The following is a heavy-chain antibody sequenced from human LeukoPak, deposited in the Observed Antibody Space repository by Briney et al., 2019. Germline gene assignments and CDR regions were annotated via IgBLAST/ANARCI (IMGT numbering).Heavy chain of an antibody. J-gene: IGHJ2*01. V-gene: IGHV3-23*01. CDR2: ISGSGGST. CDR3: AKDLLPGNYGDYAGPALDL. D-gene: IGHD4-17*01. Sequence: GGSLRLSCAASGFTFSSYAMSWVRQAPGKGLEWVSAISGSGGSTYYADSVKGRFTISRDNSKNTLYLQMNSLRAEDTAVYYCAKDLLPGNYGDYAGPALDLWGRGTLVTVSS. CDR1: GFTFSSYA.